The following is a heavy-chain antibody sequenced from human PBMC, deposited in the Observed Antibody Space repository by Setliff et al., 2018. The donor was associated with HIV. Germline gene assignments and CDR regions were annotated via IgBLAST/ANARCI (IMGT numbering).Heavy chain of an antibody. CDR1: GDSISGQY. V-gene: IGHV4-4*07. J-gene: IGHJ4*02. D-gene: IGHD3-3*01. CDR3: ARHANYDFWSGYWGYYFDY. Sequence: SETLSLTCTVPGDSISGQYWSWIRQPAGKGLEWIGRIHSTGSTHYNPSLKSRVTISIDTYKKQVSLKLSSVTAADTAVYYCARHANYDFWSGYWGYYFDYWGQGTLVTVSS. CDR2: IHSTGST.